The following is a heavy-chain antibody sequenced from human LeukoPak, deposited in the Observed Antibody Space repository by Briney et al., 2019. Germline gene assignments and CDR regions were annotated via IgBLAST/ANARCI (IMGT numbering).Heavy chain of an antibody. J-gene: IGHJ4*02. CDR3: ARERYYYDSSGYVDY. Sequence: PSETLSLTCTVFGGSISSGDYYWSWIRQPPGKGLEWIGYIYYSGSTYYNPSLKSRVTISVDTSKNQFSLKLSSVTAADTAVYYCARERYYYDSSGYVDYWGQGTLVTVSS. D-gene: IGHD3-22*01. CDR2: IYYSGST. V-gene: IGHV4-30-4*01. CDR1: GGSISSGDYY.